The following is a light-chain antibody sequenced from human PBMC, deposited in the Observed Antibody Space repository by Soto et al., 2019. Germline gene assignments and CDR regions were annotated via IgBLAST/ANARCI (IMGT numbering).Light chain of an antibody. J-gene: IGKJ5*01. CDR2: AAS. V-gene: IGKV1-39*01. Sequence: DIQMTQSPSSLSASVGDRVTITCRASQSISSYLNWYQQKPGKAPKLLIYAASSLQSGVPSRFSGSGSGTDFTLTISSLQPEDFATYYCQQSYSTPITFGQGRLL. CDR3: QQSYSTPIT. CDR1: QSISSY.